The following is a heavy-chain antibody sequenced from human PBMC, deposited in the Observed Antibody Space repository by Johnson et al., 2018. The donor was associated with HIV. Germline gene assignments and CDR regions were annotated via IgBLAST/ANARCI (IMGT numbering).Heavy chain of an antibody. J-gene: IGHJ3*02. Sequence: VQLVESGGGVVQPGRSLRLSCAASGFTVSSNYMSWVRQAPGKGLEWVSVIYSGGSAYYADSVKGRFTISRDNSKNTVYLQMNSLRAEDTAVYYCARDQIAAAGAFDIWGQGTMVTVSS. V-gene: IGHV3-66*02. D-gene: IGHD6-13*01. CDR1: GFTVSSNY. CDR2: IYSGGSA. CDR3: ARDQIAAAGAFDI.